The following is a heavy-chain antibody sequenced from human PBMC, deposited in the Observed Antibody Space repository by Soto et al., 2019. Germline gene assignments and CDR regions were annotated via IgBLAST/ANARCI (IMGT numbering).Heavy chain of an antibody. V-gene: IGHV1-3*01. CDR1: GYTFTNYA. CDR3: ARDQGFYDSAAYYFP. CDR2: INAGNGDT. Sequence: ASVKVSCKASGYTFTNYALHWVRQAPGQRLEWMGWINAGNGDTEYSQNFQARVTITRDTSASTAYMELSSLTSEDTAVYYCARDQGFYDSAAYYFPSGQGTLVTVSS. D-gene: IGHD3-22*01. J-gene: IGHJ5*02.